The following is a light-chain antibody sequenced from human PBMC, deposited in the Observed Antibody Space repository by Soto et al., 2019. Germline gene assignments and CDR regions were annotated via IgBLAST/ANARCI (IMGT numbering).Light chain of an antibody. V-gene: IGKV3-15*01. CDR2: GVS. Sequence: EIVMAQSPVTLSVSPGDGATLSCRASQSVSSTLAWYQQKPGQAPRLLMYGVSTRATGMPARFSGSGSGTEFTLTISSLQSEDFAVYYCQQYHNLPRTFGQGTKGEIK. J-gene: IGKJ1*01. CDR1: QSVSST. CDR3: QQYHNLPRT.